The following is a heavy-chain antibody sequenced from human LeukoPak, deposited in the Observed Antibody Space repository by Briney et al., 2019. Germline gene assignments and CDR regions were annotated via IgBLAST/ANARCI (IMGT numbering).Heavy chain of an antibody. CDR3: ARGLYYDFWSGYYPYYYYGMDV. CDR1: GYTFTSYY. Sequence: ASVKVSCKASGYTFTSYYMHWVRQAPGQGLEWMGIINPSGGSTSYAQKFQGRVTMTTDTSTSTAYMELRSLRSDDTAVYYCARGLYYDFWSGYYPYYYYGMDVWGQGTTVTVSS. D-gene: IGHD3-3*01. V-gene: IGHV1-46*01. J-gene: IGHJ6*02. CDR2: INPSGGST.